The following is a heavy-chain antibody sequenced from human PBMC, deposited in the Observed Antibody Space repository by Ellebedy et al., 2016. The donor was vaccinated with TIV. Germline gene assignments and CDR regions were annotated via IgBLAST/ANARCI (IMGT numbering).Heavy chain of an antibody. J-gene: IGHJ6*03. D-gene: IGHD3-3*01. V-gene: IGHV1-18*01. CDR3: ARKGKGYDGYYYMDV. CDR1: GYTFTSYG. CDR2: ISAYNGNT. Sequence: ASVKVSCXASGYTFTSYGISWVRQAPGQGLEWMGWISAYNGNTNYAQKLQGRVTMTTDTSTSTAYMELRSLRSDDTAVYYCARKGKGYDGYYYMDVWGKGTTVTVSS.